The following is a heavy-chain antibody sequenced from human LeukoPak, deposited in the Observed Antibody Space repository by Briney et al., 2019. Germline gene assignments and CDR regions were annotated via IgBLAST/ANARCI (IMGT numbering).Heavy chain of an antibody. J-gene: IGHJ4*02. Sequence: SGTLSLTCTVSGGSISSHYWSWIRQPPGEGLEWIGSIYYSGSTNYNPSLKSRVTISVDTSKNQFSLKLSSVTAADTAVYYCARYYYDSSGYNFDYWGQGTLVTVSS. CDR2: IYYSGST. V-gene: IGHV4-59*11. CDR3: ARYYYDSSGYNFDY. CDR1: GGSISSHY. D-gene: IGHD3-22*01.